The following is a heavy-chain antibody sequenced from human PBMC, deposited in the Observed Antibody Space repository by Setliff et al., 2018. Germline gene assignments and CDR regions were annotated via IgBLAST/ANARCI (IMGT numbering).Heavy chain of an antibody. CDR3: ARDPNGDYVGAFDP. V-gene: IGHV3-7*03. CDR1: GLSYSNDW. J-gene: IGHJ5*02. CDR2: INQDGSAK. Sequence: LRLSCTASGLSYSNDWVSWVRQAPGKGLEWVANINQDGSAKYYVDSVKGRFTISRDNAKNSLYLQMNSLRGEDTASYYCARDPNGDYVGAFDPWGQGILVTVSS. D-gene: IGHD4-17*01.